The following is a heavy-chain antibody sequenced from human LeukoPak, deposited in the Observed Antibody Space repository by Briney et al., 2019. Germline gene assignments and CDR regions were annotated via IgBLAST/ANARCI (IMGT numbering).Heavy chain of an antibody. CDR2: ISWNSGSI. D-gene: IGHD2/OR15-2a*01. J-gene: IGHJ5*02. CDR1: GFTFDDYA. CDR3: ARGLTTSSLNWFDP. V-gene: IGHV3-9*01. Sequence: GGSLRLSCAASGFTFDDYAMHWVRQAPGKGLEWVSGISWNSGSIGYADSVKGRFTISRDNAKNSLYLQMNSLRAEDTALYYCARGLTTSSLNWFDPWGQGTLVTVSS.